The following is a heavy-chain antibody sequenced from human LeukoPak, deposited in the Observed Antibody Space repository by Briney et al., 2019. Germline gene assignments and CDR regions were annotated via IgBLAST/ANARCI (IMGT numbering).Heavy chain of an antibody. CDR3: ARESSSGWYADEYFQH. J-gene: IGHJ1*01. Sequence: GGSLRLSCAASGFTVSSNYMSWVRQAPGKGLEWVSVIYSGGSTYYADSVKGRFTISRDNSKNTLYLQMNSLRAEDTAVYYCARESSSGWYADEYFQHWGQGTLVTVSS. CDR1: GFTVSSNY. D-gene: IGHD6-19*01. CDR2: IYSGGST. V-gene: IGHV3-66*01.